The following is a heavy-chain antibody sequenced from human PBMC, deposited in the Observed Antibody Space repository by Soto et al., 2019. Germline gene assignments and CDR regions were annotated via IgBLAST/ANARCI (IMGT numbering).Heavy chain of an antibody. V-gene: IGHV4-34*01. J-gene: IGHJ6*02. CDR1: GGSFSGYY. CDR2: INHSGST. Sequence: TLSLTCAVYGGSFSGYYWSWIRQPPGKGLEWIGEINHSGSTNYNPSLKSRVTISVDTSKNQFSLKLSSVTAADTAVYYCARGYGGWELTHYYGMDVWGQGTTVTVSS. CDR3: ARGYGGWELTHYYGMDV. D-gene: IGHD1-26*01.